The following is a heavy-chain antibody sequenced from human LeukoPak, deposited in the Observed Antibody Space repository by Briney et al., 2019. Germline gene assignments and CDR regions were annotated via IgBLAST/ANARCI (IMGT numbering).Heavy chain of an antibody. CDR2: IRTRAYSGTA. CDR1: GFTLHDPH. V-gene: IGHV3-49*04. CDR3: ANNYISYDSSGYSGSYYYDIHV. J-gene: IGHJ6*03. D-gene: IGHD3-22*01. Sequence: GGSLRLSYAKSGFTLHDPHMIRVRQAPGEGLEWVGFIRTRAYSGTAEYAASVQGRFTISRDDSNNIAYLQMDSLKPEDTAVYYCANNYISYDSSGYSGSYYYDIHVWGKGTAVTVSS.